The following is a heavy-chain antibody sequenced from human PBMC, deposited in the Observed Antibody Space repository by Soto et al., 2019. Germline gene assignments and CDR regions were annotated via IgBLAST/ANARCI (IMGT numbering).Heavy chain of an antibody. V-gene: IGHV1-46*01. CDR3: ARVGYSSTGTTLHFHGLDV. J-gene: IGHJ6*02. CDR2: IYPRGGST. Sequence: ASVKVSCKTSGYNFTRHYIHWVRQAPGQRLESMGIIYPRGGSTIYAQKFQGKVTMTRDTSTHTLYMELSSLRSEDTAIYYCARVGYSSTGTTLHFHGLDVWGQGTTVTVS. CDR1: GYNFTRHY. D-gene: IGHD3-22*01.